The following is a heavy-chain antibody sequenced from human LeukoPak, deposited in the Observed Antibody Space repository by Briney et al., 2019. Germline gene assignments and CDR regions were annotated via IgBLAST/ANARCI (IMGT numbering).Heavy chain of an antibody. V-gene: IGHV4-59*08. CDR3: TRHDVVPVIGHGMAV. CDR1: GASIGTYY. Sequence: SETLSLTCTVSGASIGTYYWSWIRQPPGKGLEWIGYISPNGYTLYTPCLRGRVTISRDTSANQFSLILSSVTAADTAIYYCTRHDVVPVIGHGMAVWGQGTTVTVSS. CDR2: ISPNGYT. J-gene: IGHJ6*02. D-gene: IGHD2-2*01.